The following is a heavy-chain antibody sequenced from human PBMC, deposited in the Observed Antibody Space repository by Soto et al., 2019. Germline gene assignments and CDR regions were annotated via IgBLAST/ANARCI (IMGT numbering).Heavy chain of an antibody. Sequence: QVRLVESGGGVVQPGRSLRLSCAASGFTFGVYNMQWVRQAPGKGPECVAVISYDGSDAYYADSVRGRFTISRDNSNNMLYPEMNSLRPEDTAVYYCATGHRGLTGTTVVITVPGWFDPWGQGALVTVSS. D-gene: IGHD3-22*01. V-gene: IGHV3-30*03. CDR1: GFTFGVYN. CDR3: ATGHRGLTGTTVVITVPGWFDP. J-gene: IGHJ5*02. CDR2: ISYDGSDA.